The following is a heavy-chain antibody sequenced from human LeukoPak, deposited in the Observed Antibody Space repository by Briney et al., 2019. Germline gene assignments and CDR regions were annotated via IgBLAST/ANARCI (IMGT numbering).Heavy chain of an antibody. CDR1: GFSVSNFY. D-gene: IGHD3-3*01. CDR3: ARVTGDYDFWSGLYFDY. V-gene: IGHV3-66*01. J-gene: IGHJ4*02. Sequence: GSLRLSCAASGFSVSNFYMSWVRQAPGKGLEWVSVIYTSGTTYYSDSVKGRFTISRDNSKNTLYLQMNSLRAEDTAVYYCARVTGDYDFWSGLYFDYWGQGALLTVSS. CDR2: IYTSGTT.